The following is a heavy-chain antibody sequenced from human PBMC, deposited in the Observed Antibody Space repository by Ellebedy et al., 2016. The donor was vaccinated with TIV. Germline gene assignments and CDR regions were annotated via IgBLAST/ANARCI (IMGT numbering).Heavy chain of an antibody. Sequence: GGSLRLXCAASGFTFSSYSMNWVRQAPGKGLEWVSYISSSSSTIYYADSVKGRFTISRDNAKNSLYLQMNSLRAEDTAVYYCAGSYRETIFGVVIGDMDVWGQGTTVTVSS. J-gene: IGHJ6*02. D-gene: IGHD3-3*01. CDR2: ISSSSSTI. V-gene: IGHV3-48*01. CDR3: AGSYRETIFGVVIGDMDV. CDR1: GFTFSSYS.